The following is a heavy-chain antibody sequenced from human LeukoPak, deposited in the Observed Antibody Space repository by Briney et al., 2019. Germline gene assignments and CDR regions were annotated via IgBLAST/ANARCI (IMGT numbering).Heavy chain of an antibody. CDR1: AYTFTGYY. J-gene: IGHJ3*02. D-gene: IGHD1-14*01. CDR2: LDPNNGDT. CDR3: ARRSRNGLDAFDI. Sequence: GASVKVSCKASAYTFTGYYLHWVRQAPGQGFQRMGWLDPNNGDTEYAQKFQGRVTMTRDRSISTAYMDPGRLTSDDTAVYYCARRSRNGLDAFDIWGQGTMVTVSS. V-gene: IGHV1-2*02.